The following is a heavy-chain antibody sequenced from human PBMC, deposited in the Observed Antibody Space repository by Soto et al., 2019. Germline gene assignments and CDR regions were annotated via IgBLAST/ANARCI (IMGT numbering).Heavy chain of an antibody. Sequence: SDTLSLTPTVPGGSISSYHWSWIRQPPGKGLEWIGYIYYSGSTNYNPSLKSRVTISVDTSKNQFSLKLSSVTAADTAVYYCAREVPILVAFDVWGQGTMVTVSS. CDR1: GGSISSYH. V-gene: IGHV4-59*01. CDR2: IYYSGST. CDR3: AREVPILVAFDV. J-gene: IGHJ3*01. D-gene: IGHD3-9*01.